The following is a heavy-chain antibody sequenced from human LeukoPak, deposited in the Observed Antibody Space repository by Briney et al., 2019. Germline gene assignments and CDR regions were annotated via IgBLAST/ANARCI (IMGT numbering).Heavy chain of an antibody. V-gene: IGHV1-2*02. CDR2: INPNSGGT. J-gene: IGHJ4*02. CDR3: ARGLHDYGDYYFDY. Sequence: ASVKVSCKASGYTFTGYYMHWVRQAPGQGLEWMGWINPNSGGTNYAQKFQGRVTVTRDTSISTAYMELSRLRSDDTAVYYCARGLHDYGDYYFDYWGQGTLVTVSS. D-gene: IGHD4-17*01. CDR1: GYTFTGYY.